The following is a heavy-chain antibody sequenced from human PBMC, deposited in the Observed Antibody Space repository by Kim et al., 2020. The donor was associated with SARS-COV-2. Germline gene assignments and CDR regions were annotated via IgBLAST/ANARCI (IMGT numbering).Heavy chain of an antibody. CDR3: ATAMYDYICGSYRINAPVHAYY. V-gene: IGHV7-4-1*02. CDR1: GYTFTSYA. J-gene: IGHJ4*02. CDR2: INTNTGNP. Sequence: ASVKVSCKASGYTFTSYAMNWVRQAPGQGLEWMGWINTNTGNPTYAQGFTGRFVFSLDTSVSTAYLQISSLKAEDTAVYYCATAMYDYICGSYRINAPVHAYYWGQGTLVTVSS. D-gene: IGHD3-16*02.